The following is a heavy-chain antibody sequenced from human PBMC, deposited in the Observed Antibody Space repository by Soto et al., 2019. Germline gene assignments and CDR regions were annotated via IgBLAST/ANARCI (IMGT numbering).Heavy chain of an antibody. Sequence: QVQLVQSGAEVKNPGASVKVSCKASGYTFTSYYMHWLRQARGQGLEWMGIITPSSGSTMYEQKFLDRDTTTRDASTSTVCMELGSLGAEYWAVYYCGRAASTKTAPIEYGGQGTLVTVSS. V-gene: IGHV1-46*01. CDR1: GYTFTSYY. CDR2: ITPSSGST. D-gene: IGHD1-26*01. CDR3: GRAASTKTAPIEY. J-gene: IGHJ4*02.